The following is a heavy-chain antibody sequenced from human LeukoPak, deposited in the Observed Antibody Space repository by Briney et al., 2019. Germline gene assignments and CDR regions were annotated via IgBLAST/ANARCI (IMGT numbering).Heavy chain of an antibody. J-gene: IGHJ6*02. D-gene: IGHD1-26*01. CDR1: GYTFTGYY. Sequence: ASVKVSCKASGYTFTGYYMHWVRQAPGQGLEWMGWINPNSGGTNYAQKFQGGVTMTRDTSISTAYMELSRLRSDDTAVYYCARVSGSPSRYYYGMDVWGQGTTVTVSS. CDR2: INPNSGGT. CDR3: ARVSGSPSRYYYGMDV. V-gene: IGHV1-2*02.